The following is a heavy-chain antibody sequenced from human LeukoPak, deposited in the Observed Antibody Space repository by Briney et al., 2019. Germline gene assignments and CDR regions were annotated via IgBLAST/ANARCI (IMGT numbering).Heavy chain of an antibody. CDR2: VNNDGSAT. V-gene: IGHV3-74*01. CDR3: TSFFETN. D-gene: IGHD2/OR15-2a*01. J-gene: IGHJ4*02. Sequence: GGSLRLSCAASRFIFTNYWIHWVRQAPGKGLAWVSHVNNDGSATSYADSVKGRFTISRDSAKNTVYLHINSLRVEDTAVYYCTSFFETNWGQGTLVTVSS. CDR1: RFIFTNYW.